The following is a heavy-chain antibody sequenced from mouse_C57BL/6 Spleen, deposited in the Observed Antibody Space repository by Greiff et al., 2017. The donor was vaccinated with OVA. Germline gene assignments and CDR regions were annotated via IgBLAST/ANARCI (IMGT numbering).Heavy chain of an antibody. CDR1: GYTFTSYW. CDR3: ARWGPYYSNYDAMDY. Sequence: VQLQQPGAELVKPGASVKMSCKASGYTFTSYWITWVKQRPGQGLEWIGDIYPGSGSTNYNEKFKSKATLTVDTSSSTAYMQLSSLTSEDSAVYYCARWGPYYSNYDAMDYWGQRTSVTVSS. CDR2: IYPGSGST. D-gene: IGHD2-5*01. V-gene: IGHV1-55*01. J-gene: IGHJ4*01.